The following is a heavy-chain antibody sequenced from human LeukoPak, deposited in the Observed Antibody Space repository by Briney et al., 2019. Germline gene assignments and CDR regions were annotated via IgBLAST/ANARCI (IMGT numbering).Heavy chain of an antibody. D-gene: IGHD2-2*01. CDR3: AKEGGRGLVVPGPSPLYYYMDV. CDR1: GFTFSSYG. J-gene: IGHJ6*03. V-gene: IGHV3-30*02. CDR2: IRYDGSNK. Sequence: GGSLRLSCAASGFTFSSYGMHWVRQAPGKGLEWVAFIRYDGSNKYYADSVKGRFTISRDNSKNTLYLQMNSLRAEDTAVYYCAKEGGRGLVVPGPSPLYYYMDVWGKGTTVTVSS.